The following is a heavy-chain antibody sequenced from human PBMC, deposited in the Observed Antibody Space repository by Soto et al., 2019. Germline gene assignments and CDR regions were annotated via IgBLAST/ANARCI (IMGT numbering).Heavy chain of an antibody. Sequence: PGGSLRLSCAASGFTVSSYAMHWVRQAPGKGLEWVAVISYDGSNKYYADSVKGRFTISRDNSKNTLYLQMNSLRAEDTAVYYCAGSARYGSGNNRYYYYGVDVWGQGTTVTVSS. D-gene: IGHD3-10*01. J-gene: IGHJ6*02. CDR3: AGSARYGSGNNRYYYYGVDV. CDR1: GFTVSSYA. CDR2: ISYDGSNK. V-gene: IGHV3-30-3*01.